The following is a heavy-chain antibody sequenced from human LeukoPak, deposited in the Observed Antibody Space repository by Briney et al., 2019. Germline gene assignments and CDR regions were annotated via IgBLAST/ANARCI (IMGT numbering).Heavy chain of an antibody. CDR2: INPSGGST. Sequence: ASVKVSCKASRHTFTSYYMHWVRQAPGQGLEWMGIINPSGGSTSYAQKFQGRVTMTRDTSTSTVYMELSSLRSEDTAVYYCARVGTVVTFAFDIWGQGTMVTVSS. CDR1: RHTFTSYY. V-gene: IGHV1-46*03. J-gene: IGHJ3*02. D-gene: IGHD4-23*01. CDR3: ARVGTVVTFAFDI.